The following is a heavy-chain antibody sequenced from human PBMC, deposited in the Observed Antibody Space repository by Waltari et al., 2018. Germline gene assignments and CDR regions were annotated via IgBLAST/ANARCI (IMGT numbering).Heavy chain of an antibody. J-gene: IGHJ2*01. CDR3: ARHPAMTIMLWYFDL. CDR1: GGSISSSSYY. V-gene: IGHV4-39*01. CDR2: IYYSGVT. D-gene: IGHD2-8*01. Sequence: QLQLQESGPGLVKPSETLSLTCTVSGGSISSSSYYWGWIRQPPGKGLEWIGSIYYSGVTYYNPSLKGRVTISVETSKNQFSLKLSSVTAADTAVYYCARHPAMTIMLWYFDLWGRGTLVTVSS.